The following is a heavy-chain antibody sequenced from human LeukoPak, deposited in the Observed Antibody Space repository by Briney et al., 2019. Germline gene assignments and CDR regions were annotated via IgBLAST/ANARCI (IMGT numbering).Heavy chain of an antibody. Sequence: GGSLRLSCAAPGFTFDDYAMHWVRQAPGKGLEWVSGISWNSGSIGYADSVKGRFTISRDNAKNSLYLQMNSLRAEDTALYYCAKSSLWFGELLTPPFDYWGQGTLVTVSS. CDR1: GFTFDDYA. CDR3: AKSSLWFGELLTPPFDY. D-gene: IGHD3-10*01. CDR2: ISWNSGSI. V-gene: IGHV3-9*01. J-gene: IGHJ4*02.